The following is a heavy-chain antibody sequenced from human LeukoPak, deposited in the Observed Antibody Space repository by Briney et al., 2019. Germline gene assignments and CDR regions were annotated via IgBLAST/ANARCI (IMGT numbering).Heavy chain of an antibody. CDR2: MYYSGST. CDR1: GGSISIGDYD. J-gene: IGHJ5*02. V-gene: IGHV4-30-4*01. Sequence: SETLSLTCTVSGGSISIGDYDWSWIRQPPGKGLEWIAYMYYSGSTYYNPSLKSRVTMSADTSKNQLSLKLSSVTAAATAVYYCARPYYYDSRIDPWGQGILVTVSS. D-gene: IGHD3-22*01. CDR3: ARPYYYDSRIDP.